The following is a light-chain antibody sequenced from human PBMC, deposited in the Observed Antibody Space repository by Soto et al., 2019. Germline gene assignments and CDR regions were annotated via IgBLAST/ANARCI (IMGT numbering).Light chain of an antibody. CDR3: MQALQTPYT. V-gene: IGKV2-28*01. CDR1: QSLLHSTRYNY. CDR2: LGS. J-gene: IGKJ2*01. Sequence: DIVMTQSPLSLPVTPGEPASISCRSSQSLLHSTRYNYLDWFLQKPGQSPQLLIFLGSNRASGVPDRFSGSGSGTDFTLKISRVEAEDVGVYYCMQALQTPYTFGQGTKLEIK.